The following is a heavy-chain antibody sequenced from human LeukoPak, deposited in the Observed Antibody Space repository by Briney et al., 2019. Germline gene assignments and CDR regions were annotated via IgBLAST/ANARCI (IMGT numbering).Heavy chain of an antibody. Sequence: ASVKVSCKASGYTFTGYYMHWVRQAPGQGLEWMGWINPNSGGTNYAQKFQGRVTMTRDTSISTAYMELSRLRSDDTAVYYCARSIDRYYYYGMDVWGQGTTVTVSS. CDR2: INPNSGGT. V-gene: IGHV1-2*02. CDR1: GYTFTGYY. D-gene: IGHD1-26*01. CDR3: ARSIDRYYYYGMDV. J-gene: IGHJ6*02.